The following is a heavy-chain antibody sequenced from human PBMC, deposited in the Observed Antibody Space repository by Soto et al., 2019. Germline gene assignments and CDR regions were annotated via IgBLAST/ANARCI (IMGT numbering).Heavy chain of an antibody. J-gene: IGHJ4*02. CDR1: GGSINTYNLF. V-gene: IGHV4-30-2*01. D-gene: IGHD4-17*01. CDR2: IYHSGST. CDR3: ARGVTTVTTIDY. Sequence: PSETLSLTCTVSGGSINTYNLFWAWVRQPPGKGLEWIGYIYHSGSTYYNPSLKSRVTISVDRSKNQFSLKLSSVTAADTAVYYCARGVTTVTTIDYWGQGTLVTSPQ.